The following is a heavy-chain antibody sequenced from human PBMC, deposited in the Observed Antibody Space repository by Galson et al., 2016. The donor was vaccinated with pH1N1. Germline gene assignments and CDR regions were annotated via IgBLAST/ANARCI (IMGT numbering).Heavy chain of an antibody. V-gene: IGHV7-4-1*02. CDR1: GFTFSNHG. Sequence: SVKVSCKASGFTFSNHGINWVRQAPGQGLEWMGWINTKTGNPTYAQGFTGRFVFSLDTSVNTAYLQINSLKADDTAVYYCARETPSPSPTVLRYFDWSRGLSAFDMWGRGTLVPSLQ. CDR3: ARETPSPSPTVLRYFDWSRGLSAFDM. CDR2: INTKTGNP. J-gene: IGHJ3*02. D-gene: IGHD3-9*01.